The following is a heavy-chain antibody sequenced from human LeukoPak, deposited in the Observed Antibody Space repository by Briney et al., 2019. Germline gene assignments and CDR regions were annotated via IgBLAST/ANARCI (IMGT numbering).Heavy chain of an antibody. Sequence: SETLSLTCTVSGGSISSYYWSWIRQPPGKGLEWIGYIYYSGSTYYNPSLKSRVTISVDTSKNQFSLKLSSVTAADTAVYYCARPYHYYDSGGYYLDAFDIWGQGTMVTVSS. CDR2: IYYSGST. CDR3: ARPYHYYDSGGYYLDAFDI. CDR1: GGSISSYY. V-gene: IGHV4-59*04. J-gene: IGHJ3*02. D-gene: IGHD3-22*01.